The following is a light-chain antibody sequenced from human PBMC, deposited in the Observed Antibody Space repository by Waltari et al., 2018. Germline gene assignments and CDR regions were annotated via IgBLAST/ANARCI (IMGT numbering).Light chain of an antibody. CDR2: GAS. J-gene: IGKJ2*01. CDR3: QQSYTKWYT. V-gene: IGKV1-39*01. CDR1: QSISTY. Sequence: DIQMTQSPSSLSASVGDRVTITCRASQSISTYLNWYQQKPGKAPKLLIYGASILQSGVPSRFSGSGSGADFTLTISSLQSEDFATYYCQQSYTKWYTFGQGTKLQMK.